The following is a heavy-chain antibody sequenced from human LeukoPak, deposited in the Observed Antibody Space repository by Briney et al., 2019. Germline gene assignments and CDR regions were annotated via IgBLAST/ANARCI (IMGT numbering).Heavy chain of an antibody. D-gene: IGHD3-3*01. CDR3: AKENDFWRGYPGGLFDY. CDR2: ISGSGGSI. V-gene: IGHV3-23*01. Sequence: GGSLRLSCAASGFTFSSYAMSWVRQAPGKGLEWVSAISGSGGSIFYADSVKGRFTISRDNSKNTLYLQMNSLRAEDTAVYYCAKENDFWRGYPGGLFDYWGQGTLVTVSS. J-gene: IGHJ4*02. CDR1: GFTFSSYA.